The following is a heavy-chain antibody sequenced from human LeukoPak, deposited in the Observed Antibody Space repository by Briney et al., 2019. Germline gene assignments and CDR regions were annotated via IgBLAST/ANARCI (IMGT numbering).Heavy chain of an antibody. CDR1: GFTFSSYA. Sequence: GGSLRLSCAASGFTFSSYAMSWVRQAPGKGLEWVSAISGSGGSTYYADSVKGRFTISRDNAKNSLFLQMNSLRAEDTAVYYCARDLLGYNYYYMDVWGKGTTVTVSS. D-gene: IGHD3-16*02. V-gene: IGHV3-23*01. CDR2: ISGSGGST. CDR3: ARDLLGYNYYYMDV. J-gene: IGHJ6*03.